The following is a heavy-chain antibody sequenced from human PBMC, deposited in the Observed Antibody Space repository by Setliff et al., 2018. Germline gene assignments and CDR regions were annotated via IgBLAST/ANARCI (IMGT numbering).Heavy chain of an antibody. D-gene: IGHD4-4*01. CDR1: RFTFSNYA. CDR3: AKDTGYYFDY. CDR2: ISASGRTT. Sequence: ETLSLSCAASRFTFSNYAMSWVRQAPGKGLEWVSAISASGRTTYAADPVKGRFTISRDNSKNTLYLQMNSLRGEDTAVYYCAKDTGYYFDYWGQGTLVTVSS. V-gene: IGHV3-23*01. J-gene: IGHJ4*02.